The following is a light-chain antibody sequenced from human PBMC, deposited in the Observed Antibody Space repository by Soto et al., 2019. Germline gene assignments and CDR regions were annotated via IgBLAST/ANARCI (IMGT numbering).Light chain of an antibody. J-gene: IGKJ5*01. Sequence: EIVMTQSPLSLPVTPGESASISCRSSKSLLYSNGYNYLDWYLQKPGQSPQLLIYMGSNRASGVPERFSGSGSGTHFTLKISRVEAEDVGIYYCMQGLQDLTFGQGTRLEIQ. V-gene: IGKV2-28*01. CDR2: MGS. CDR1: KSLLYSNGYNY. CDR3: MQGLQDLT.